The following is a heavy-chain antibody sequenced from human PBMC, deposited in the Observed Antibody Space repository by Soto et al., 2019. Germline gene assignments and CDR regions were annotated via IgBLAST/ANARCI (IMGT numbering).Heavy chain of an antibody. J-gene: IGHJ6*02. CDR1: GYTFTGYY. CDR3: AREPFRPETRSSPSLNNYYYYGMDV. CDR2: INPNSGGT. D-gene: IGHD6-6*01. Sequence: QVQLVQSGAEVKKPGASVKVSCEASGYTFTGYYMHWVRQAPGQGLEWMGWINPNSGGTNYAQKFQGWVTMTRDTSISTAYMELSRLRSDDTAVYYCAREPFRPETRSSPSLNNYYYYGMDVWGQGTTVTVSS. V-gene: IGHV1-2*04.